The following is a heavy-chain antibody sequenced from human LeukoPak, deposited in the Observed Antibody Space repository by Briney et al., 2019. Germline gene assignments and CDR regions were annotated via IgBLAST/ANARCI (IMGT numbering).Heavy chain of an antibody. CDR1: GFTFSSYG. D-gene: IGHD3-22*01. CDR2: ISYDGSNK. Sequence: AGGSLRLSCAASGFTFSSYGMHWVRQAPGKGLEWVAVISYDGSNKYYADSVKGRFTISRDNSKNTLYLQLDSLRAEDTAVYYCGRDLTSGYVDYWGQGTLVIVSS. J-gene: IGHJ4*02. V-gene: IGHV3-30*03. CDR3: GRDLTSGYVDY.